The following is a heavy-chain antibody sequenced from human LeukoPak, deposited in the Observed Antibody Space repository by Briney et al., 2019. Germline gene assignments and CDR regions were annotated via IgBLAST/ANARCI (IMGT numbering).Heavy chain of an antibody. CDR2: ISSSGSNK. CDR3: AGIPLLYDVYYDDMDV. CDR1: GFTFSSYS. Sequence: GGSLRLSCAASGFTFSSYSMNWVRQAPGKGLEWVSYISSSGSNKYYADSVKGRFTISRDNTKNSLYLQMNSLRAEDTAVYYCAGIPLLYDVYYDDMDVWGQGTTVTVSS. D-gene: IGHD3-16*01. J-gene: IGHJ6*02. V-gene: IGHV3-48*04.